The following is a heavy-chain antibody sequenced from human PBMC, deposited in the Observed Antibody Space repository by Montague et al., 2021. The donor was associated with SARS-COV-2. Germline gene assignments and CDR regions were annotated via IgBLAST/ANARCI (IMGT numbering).Heavy chain of an antibody. CDR3: ARVPSSSWYFEY. V-gene: IGHV3-7*01. D-gene: IGHD6-13*01. J-gene: IGHJ4*02. CDR2: IKQDGSEK. Sequence: SLRLSCAASGFTFSSYWMSWVRQAPGKGLEWVANIKQDGSEKYYLDSVKGRFTISRDNAKNSLYLQMNSLRAEDTAVYYCARVPSSSWYFEYWGQGTLVTVSS. CDR1: GFTFSSYW.